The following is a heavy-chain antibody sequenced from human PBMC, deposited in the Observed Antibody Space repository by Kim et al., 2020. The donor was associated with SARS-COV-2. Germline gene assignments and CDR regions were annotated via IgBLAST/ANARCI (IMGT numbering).Heavy chain of an antibody. D-gene: IGHD3-10*02. V-gene: IGHV1-18*01. Sequence: YATKHQSRVTMPTDTSTSTAYMELRSLRSDDTAVYYCAREQMFSTYYFDYWGQGTLVTVSS. J-gene: IGHJ4*02. CDR3: AREQMFSTYYFDY.